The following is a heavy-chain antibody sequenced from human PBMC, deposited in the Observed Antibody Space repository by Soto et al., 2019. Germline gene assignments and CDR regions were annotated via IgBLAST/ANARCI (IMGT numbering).Heavy chain of an antibody. Sequence: QLRLQESGSGLVKPSQTLSLTCAVSGGSISSGGYSWSWIRQPPGKGLEWIGYIYHSGSTYYNPSLKSRVTISVDRSKNQFSLKLSSVTAADTAVYYCARDRGVRNYGDSGGWFDPWGQGTLVTVSS. V-gene: IGHV4-30-2*01. CDR1: GGSISSGGYS. J-gene: IGHJ5*02. CDR3: ARDRGVRNYGDSGGWFDP. CDR2: IYHSGST. D-gene: IGHD4-17*01.